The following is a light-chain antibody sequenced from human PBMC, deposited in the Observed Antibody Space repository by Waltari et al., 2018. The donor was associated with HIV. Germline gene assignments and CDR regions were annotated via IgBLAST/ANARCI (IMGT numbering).Light chain of an antibody. CDR2: WAS. V-gene: IGKV4-1*01. CDR1: QSLLNTSNKKNY. J-gene: IGKJ4*01. CDR3: QQYFGIPLT. Sequence: DIVMTQSPESLAVSLGERASITCRSSQSLLNTSNKKNYLAWYQVNPGQAPRLLIYWASTRESGVPGRFSGSASGTDFTLTITSLQAEDVATYYCQQYFGIPLTFGGGTKV.